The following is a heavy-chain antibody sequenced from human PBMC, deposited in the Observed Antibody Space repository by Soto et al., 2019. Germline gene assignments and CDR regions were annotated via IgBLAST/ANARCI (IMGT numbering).Heavy chain of an antibody. D-gene: IGHD2-15*01. CDR2: IHPSGDT. J-gene: IGHJ1*01. CDR3: VRGYCKTSHRSGAFQF. V-gene: IGHV1-46*01. Sequence: ASVKVSCKASGYKFTTYFIHWVRQAPGQGLEWMGMIHPSGDTGYAQKFRGRVTMTIDTSTTTAYMELRNLTSEDTAVYFSVRGYCKTSHRSGAFQFWGQGTLVTASS. CDR1: GYKFTTYF.